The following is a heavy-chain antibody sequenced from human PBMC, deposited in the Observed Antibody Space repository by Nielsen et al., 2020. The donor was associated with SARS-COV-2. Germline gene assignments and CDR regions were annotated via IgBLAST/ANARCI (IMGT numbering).Heavy chain of an antibody. D-gene: IGHD2-21*01. CDR1: GFTVSDNS. Sequence: GESLKISCVASGFTVSDNSMSWVRQAPGKGLEWVSVIYNGGSTYYADSVKGRFTISRDNAKNSLSLQINSLRDEDTAVYYCARVVLPPYSFDSWGQGARVTVSS. CDR2: IYNGGST. CDR3: ARVVLPPYSFDS. J-gene: IGHJ4*02. V-gene: IGHV3-53*01.